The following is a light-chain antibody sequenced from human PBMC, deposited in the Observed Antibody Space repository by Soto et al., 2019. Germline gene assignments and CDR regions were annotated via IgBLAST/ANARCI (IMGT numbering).Light chain of an antibody. J-gene: IGKJ2*01. CDR3: QQYYSSLFT. CDR2: KAS. CDR1: QSISSW. V-gene: IGKV1-5*03. Sequence: IQMTQSPSTLSASVGDRVTITCRASQSISSWLAWYQQKPGKAPNLLIYKASTLEIGVPSRFSGSGSGTEFTLTINSLQPDDFAAYYCQQYYSSLFTFGQGTKLEI.